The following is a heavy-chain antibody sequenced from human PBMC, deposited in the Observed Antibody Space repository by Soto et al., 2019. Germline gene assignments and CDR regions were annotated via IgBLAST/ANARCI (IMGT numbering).Heavy chain of an antibody. D-gene: IGHD3-16*01. V-gene: IGHV3-21*04. J-gene: IGHJ4*02. CDR1: GFTFSTYS. CDR3: AKTHLGPFDY. Sequence: GGSLRLSCAASGFTFSTYSLNWVRQAPGKGLEWVSSINSRSSYIFYADSVKGRFTISRDNSKNTLYLQMNSLRAEDTAVYYCAKTHLGPFDYWGQGTLVTVSS. CDR2: INSRSSYI.